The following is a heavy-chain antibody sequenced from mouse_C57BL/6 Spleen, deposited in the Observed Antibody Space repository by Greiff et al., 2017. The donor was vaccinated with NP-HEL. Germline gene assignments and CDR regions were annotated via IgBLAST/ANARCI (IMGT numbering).Heavy chain of an antibody. CDR3: ARQWDYDAPYYFDY. V-gene: IGHV1-26*01. CDR2: INPNNGGT. Sequence: VQLQQSGPELVKPGASVKISCKASGYTFTDYYMNWVKQSHGKSLEWIGDINPNNGGTSYNQKFKGKATLTVDKSSSTAYMELRSLTSEDSAVYYCARQWDYDAPYYFDYWGQGTTLTVSS. J-gene: IGHJ2*01. CDR1: GYTFTDYY. D-gene: IGHD2-4*01.